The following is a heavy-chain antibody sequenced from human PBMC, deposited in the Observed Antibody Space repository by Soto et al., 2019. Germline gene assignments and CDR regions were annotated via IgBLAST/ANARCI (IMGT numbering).Heavy chain of an antibody. J-gene: IGHJ4*02. CDR1: GYTFTSYG. CDR3: ARDTYYYDSSGYYYPSEI. D-gene: IGHD3-22*01. Sequence: QVQLVQSGAEVKKPGASVKVSCKASGYTFTSYGISWVRQAPGQGLEWMGWISAYNGNTNYAQKLQGRGTMTTDTYTSTAYMELRSLRSDDTAVYYCARDTYYYDSSGYYYPSEIWGQGTLVTVSS. CDR2: ISAYNGNT. V-gene: IGHV1-18*04.